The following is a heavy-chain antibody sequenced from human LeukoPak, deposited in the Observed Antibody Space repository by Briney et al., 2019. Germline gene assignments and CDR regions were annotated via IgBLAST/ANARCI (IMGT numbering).Heavy chain of an antibody. D-gene: IGHD6-19*01. Sequence: GGSLRLSCAASGFTFSSYAMHWVRQAPGKGLEWVAVISYDGSNKHYADSVKGRFTISRDNSKNTLYLQMNSLRAEDTAVYYCATNGAPLAVAGHYFDYWGQGTLVTVSS. V-gene: IGHV3-30-3*01. J-gene: IGHJ4*02. CDR1: GFTFSSYA. CDR3: ATNGAPLAVAGHYFDY. CDR2: ISYDGSNK.